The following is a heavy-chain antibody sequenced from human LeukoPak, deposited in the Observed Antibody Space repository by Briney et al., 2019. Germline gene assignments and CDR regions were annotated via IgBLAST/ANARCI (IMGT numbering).Heavy chain of an antibody. D-gene: IGHD4-23*01. Sequence: VGSLRLSCAASGFTVSSNYMSWVRQAPGKGLEWVSVIYSGGSTYYADSVKGRFTISRDNSKNTLYLQMNSLRAEDTAVYYCARGKPDTVAFDYWGQGTLVTVSS. CDR2: IYSGGST. CDR1: GFTVSSNY. CDR3: ARGKPDTVAFDY. J-gene: IGHJ4*02. V-gene: IGHV3-66*01.